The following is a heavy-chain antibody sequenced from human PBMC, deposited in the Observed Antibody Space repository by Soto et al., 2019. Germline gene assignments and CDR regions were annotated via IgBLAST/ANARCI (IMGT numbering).Heavy chain of an antibody. J-gene: IGHJ3*01. D-gene: IGHD4-17*01. CDR2: SYCNGNT. CDR3: AGARLRASYAFYF. Sequence: QVQLQESGPGLVKPSQILSLTCTLSGVSLTSGAYYWTWVRQHPGKRLEWIGYSYCNGNTYLSPSLKSRLTNPIDSFKSQFYLMLNCVSGAETAMYYCAGARLRASYAFYFWGQGTMGTVSS. CDR1: GVSLTSGAYY. V-gene: IGHV4-31*03.